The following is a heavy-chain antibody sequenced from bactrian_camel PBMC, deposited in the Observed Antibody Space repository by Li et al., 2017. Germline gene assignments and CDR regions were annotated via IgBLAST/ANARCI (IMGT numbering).Heavy chain of an antibody. J-gene: IGHJ4*01. CDR3: AARLFGSNWCQSGDYKY. V-gene: IGHV3S1*01. CDR2: ISAGGGST. CDR1: RYTCMG. Sequence: HVQLVESGGGSVQAGGSLRLSCAASRYTCMGWFRQAPGKERQGVAAISAGGGSTAYDDSVQGRFTISRDNAKNTLYLQMNSLKPEDTAMYFCAARLFGSNWCQSGDYKYWGQGTQVTVS. D-gene: IGHD6*01.